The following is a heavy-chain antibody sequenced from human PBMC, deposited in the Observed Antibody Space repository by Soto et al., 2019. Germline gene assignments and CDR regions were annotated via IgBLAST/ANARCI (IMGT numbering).Heavy chain of an antibody. Sequence: GGSLRLSCAASGFTFSSYGMHWVRQAPGKGLEWVAVISYDGSDKSYADSVKGRFTISRDNSKNTLSLQMNSLRAEDTAVYYCANVMYSGSYYLPFDQWGQGTMVTVSS. J-gene: IGHJ4*02. CDR2: ISYDGSDK. CDR3: ANVMYSGSYYLPFDQ. D-gene: IGHD1-26*01. V-gene: IGHV3-30*18. CDR1: GFTFSSYG.